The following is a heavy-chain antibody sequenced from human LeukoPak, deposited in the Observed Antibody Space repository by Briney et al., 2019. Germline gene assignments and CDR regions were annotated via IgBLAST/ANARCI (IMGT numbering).Heavy chain of an antibody. Sequence: GGSLRLSCAASGFTFSTYEMNWVRKSPGRGLEWVSYIPSSGSTIYYVYSVKGRFTISRDSDKNSLYLQMNSLREEDTAVYYCAREATGATGYFDYWGQGTLVTVSS. CDR1: GFTFSTYE. D-gene: IGHD1-26*01. CDR3: AREATGATGYFDY. CDR2: IPSSGSTI. J-gene: IGHJ4*02. V-gene: IGHV3-48*03.